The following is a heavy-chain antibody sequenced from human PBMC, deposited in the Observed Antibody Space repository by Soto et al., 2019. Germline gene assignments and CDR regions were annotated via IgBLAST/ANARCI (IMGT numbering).Heavy chain of an antibody. CDR3: TREVATVPDY. CDR1: GFTFRSYW. V-gene: IGHV3-74*01. Sequence: EVQLVESGGGLVQPGGSLRLSCAASGFTFRSYWMHRVRQAPGKGLVWVSRISPDGSITNYADSVKGRFTISRDNAKNTLFLQMNSLRAEDTAVYYCTREVATVPDYWGQGTLVTVSS. J-gene: IGHJ4*02. CDR2: ISPDGSIT. D-gene: IGHD6-13*01.